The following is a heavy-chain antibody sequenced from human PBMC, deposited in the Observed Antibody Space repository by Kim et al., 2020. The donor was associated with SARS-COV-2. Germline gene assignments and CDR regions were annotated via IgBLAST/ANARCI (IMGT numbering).Heavy chain of an antibody. CDR1: GISISSYY. D-gene: IGHD6-13*01. CDR3: AREGYSSRDY. CDR2: IYTSGST. Sequence: SETLSLTCPVSGISISSYYWTWIRQPAGKGLELLGRIYTSGSTNYNPSLKSRVTMSVYTSKNQFSLKLSSVTAAYTAVYYCAREGYSSRDYCGQGTLGTVSS. V-gene: IGHV4-4*07. J-gene: IGHJ4*02.